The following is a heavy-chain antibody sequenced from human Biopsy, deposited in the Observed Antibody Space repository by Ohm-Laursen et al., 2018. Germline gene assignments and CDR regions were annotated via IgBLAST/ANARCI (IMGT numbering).Heavy chain of an antibody. J-gene: IGHJ2*01. V-gene: IGHV4-31*11. CDR3: VREPKTGTAEACYFDL. CDR2: ISYNERT. CDR1: GASVKTSGYF. Sequence: SQTLSLTCGVSGASVKTSGYFWAWIRQRPGKGLEWIGYISYNERTHYNPSLTSRLAISFDTSNNRISLQLRSVSVADTAVYYCVREPKTGTAEACYFDLWGRGSPVTVPS. D-gene: IGHD3-9*01.